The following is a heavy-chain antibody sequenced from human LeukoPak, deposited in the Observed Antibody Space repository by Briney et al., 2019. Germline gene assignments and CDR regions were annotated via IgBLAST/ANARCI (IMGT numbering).Heavy chain of an antibody. CDR2: IYYSGTT. V-gene: IGHV4-59*08. CDR1: IDSFTNYY. J-gene: IGHJ4*02. D-gene: IGHD2-15*01. CDR3: ARWAVVTANYFDY. Sequence: SETLSLTCAVYIDSFTNYYWNWIRQTPGKGLEWIGYIYYSGTTKYNPSLTSRVTISVDTSKNQFSLKLSSVTAADTAVYYCARWAVVTANYFDYWGQGTLVTVSS.